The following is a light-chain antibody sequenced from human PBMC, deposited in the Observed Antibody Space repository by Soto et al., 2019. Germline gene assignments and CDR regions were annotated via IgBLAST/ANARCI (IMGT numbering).Light chain of an antibody. CDR2: GAS. V-gene: IGKV3-20*01. J-gene: IGKJ1*01. Sequence: EIVLTQSPGTLSLSAGERATLSCRASQSVFSSSLAWFQQKPGQAPRLLIYGASSRATGIPDRFSGSGSGXXXXXXXXXLXPXDFAVYYCQQYGSSPRTFGQGTKVEFK. CDR3: QQYGSSPRT. CDR1: QSVFSSS.